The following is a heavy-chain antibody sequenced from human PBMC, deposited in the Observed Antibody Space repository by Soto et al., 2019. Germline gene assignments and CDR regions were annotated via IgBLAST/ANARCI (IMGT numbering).Heavy chain of an antibody. V-gene: IGHV5-51*01. D-gene: IGHD5-18*01. J-gene: IGHJ4*02. CDR1: GYNFSRNW. Sequence: GESLKISCKGSGYNFSRNWIGWVRQMPGKGLERMGIIYPGDSDTRYSPSFQGQVTISADKSINTAYLQWSSLKASDTAIYYCARPFGDTAMVIDYWVQGTQVTVSS. CDR3: ARPFGDTAMVIDY. CDR2: IYPGDSDT.